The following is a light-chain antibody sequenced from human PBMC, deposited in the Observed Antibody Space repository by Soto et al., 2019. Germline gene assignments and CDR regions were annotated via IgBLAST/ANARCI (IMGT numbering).Light chain of an antibody. CDR1: QSLLHSNGYNY. V-gene: IGKV2-28*01. CDR3: MQALQTWT. CDR2: LGS. J-gene: IGKJ4*01. Sequence: DIVMTQSPLSLPVTPGEPASISCRSSQSLLHSNGYNYLDWYLQKPGQSPQLLIYLGSNRASGVPDRFSGSGSGTDFTLKISRVEAEDVGVYYCMQALQTWTFGGGTNVEIK.